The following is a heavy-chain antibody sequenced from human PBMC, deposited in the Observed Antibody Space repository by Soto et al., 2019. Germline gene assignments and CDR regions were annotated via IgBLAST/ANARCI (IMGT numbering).Heavy chain of an antibody. V-gene: IGHV1-18*01. Sequence: QVQLVQSGAEVKKPGASVKVSCKASGYTFTSYGITWVRQAPGQGLEWMGWFSAYNGNAYQEQKLQGRVTRTTDTSTSTTYRELRSLRSDDTAVYYCARDLGGWDDYGGQGALVTVSS. CDR1: GYTFTSYG. CDR3: ARDLGGWDDY. D-gene: IGHD6-19*01. J-gene: IGHJ4*02. CDR2: FSAYNGNA.